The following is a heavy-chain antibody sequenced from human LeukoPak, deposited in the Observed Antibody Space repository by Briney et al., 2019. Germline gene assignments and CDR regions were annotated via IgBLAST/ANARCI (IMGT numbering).Heavy chain of an antibody. Sequence: ASVKVSCKASGYTFTGYYMHWVRQAPGQGLEWMGWINPSGGSTSYAQKFQGRVSMTRDTTTSTVSMELSSLRSDDTAVYYCARGHLSSGWFDYWGQGTLVTVSS. V-gene: IGHV1-46*01. CDR3: ARGHLSSGWFDY. J-gene: IGHJ5*01. D-gene: IGHD6-19*01. CDR1: GYTFTGYY. CDR2: INPSGGST.